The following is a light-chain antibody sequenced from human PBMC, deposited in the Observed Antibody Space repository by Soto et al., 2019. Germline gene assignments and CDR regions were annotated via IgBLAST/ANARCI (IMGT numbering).Light chain of an antibody. V-gene: IGLV2-18*02. Sequence: QSALTQPPSVSGSPGQSVTLSCTGTSSDVGSYNGVSWYQQPPGTAPKLMIYDVSNRPSGVPDRFSGSKSGNTASLTISGLQAEDEGDYYCSSYTSSSTDVFGTGTKLTVL. J-gene: IGLJ1*01. CDR2: DVS. CDR1: SSDVGSYNG. CDR3: SSYTSSSTDV.